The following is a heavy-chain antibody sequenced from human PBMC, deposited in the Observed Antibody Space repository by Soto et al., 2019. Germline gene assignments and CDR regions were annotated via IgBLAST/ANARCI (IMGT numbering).Heavy chain of an antibody. J-gene: IGHJ4*02. Sequence: QVQLVESGGGVVQPGRSLRLSCAASGFTFSSYGMHWFRQAPGKGLEWLAVISYDGTNKYYADSVKGRFTNSRDNSKNTVFLKMNRLGAEVTAGYYCAVEGAAEAGTGVGGLDYWGQGTLVTVSS. CDR1: GFTFSSYG. CDR2: ISYDGTNK. V-gene: IGHV3-30*03. CDR3: AVEGAAEAGTGVGGLDY. D-gene: IGHD6-13*01.